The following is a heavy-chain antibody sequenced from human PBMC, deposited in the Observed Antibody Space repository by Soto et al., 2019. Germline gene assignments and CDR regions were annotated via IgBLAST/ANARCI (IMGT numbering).Heavy chain of an antibody. D-gene: IGHD1-26*01. J-gene: IGHJ4*02. Sequence: QVQLVQSGSESMQPGASVKVSCEGSGYSFTRHSINWVRQAPGQGLEWMGWINPNTGNPTYAQGFTGRFVFSVDTPVSTAYLQISSLKADDSAVYYCARDRASGSFDCGGQGTLVTVSS. CDR1: GYSFTRHS. CDR2: INPNTGNP. CDR3: ARDRASGSFDC. V-gene: IGHV7-4-1*01.